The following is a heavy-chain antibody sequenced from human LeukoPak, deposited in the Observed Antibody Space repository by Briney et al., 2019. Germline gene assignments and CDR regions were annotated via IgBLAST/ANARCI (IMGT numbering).Heavy chain of an antibody. CDR3: ATDHVYDTTAYRPFAY. CDR2: IKEDGSEA. CDR1: GFTFRNCW. V-gene: IGHV3-7*01. Sequence: GGSLRLSCAASGFTFRNCWMTWARQAPGRGLEWVANIKEDGSEAYYVDSVKGRFTVSRDNAENSLYLQMNSLRAEDTAIYYCATDHVYDTTAYRPFAYWGQGILVTVSS. D-gene: IGHD3-22*01. J-gene: IGHJ4*02.